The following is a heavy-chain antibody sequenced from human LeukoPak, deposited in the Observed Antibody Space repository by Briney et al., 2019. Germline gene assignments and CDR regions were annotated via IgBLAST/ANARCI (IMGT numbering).Heavy chain of an antibody. V-gene: IGHV3-48*01. D-gene: IGHD6-19*01. CDR1: GFTFSSYS. CDR3: AKDQVAVAGKWPRHFDY. CDR2: ISTTSNSI. Sequence: GGSPRLSCAASGFTFSSYSMNWARQAPGKGLEWVSYISTTSNSIYYPDSVKGRFTISRDNAKNSLYLQMNSLRAEDTAVYYCAKDQVAVAGKWPRHFDYWGQGTLVTVSS. J-gene: IGHJ4*02.